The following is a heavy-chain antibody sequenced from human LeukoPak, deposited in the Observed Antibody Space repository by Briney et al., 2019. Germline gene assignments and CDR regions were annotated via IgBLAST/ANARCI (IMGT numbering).Heavy chain of an antibody. CDR2: ISAYNGNT. CDR3: ARGDSPSIAARPDYYYYYMDV. CDR1: GYTFTSYG. V-gene: IGHV1-18*01. D-gene: IGHD6-6*01. Sequence: ASVKVSCKASGYTFTSYGISWVRQAPGQGLEWMGWISAYNGNTNYAQKLQGRVTMTTDTSTSTAYMELRSLRSDDTAVYYCARGDSPSIAARPDYYYYYMDVWGEGTTVTVSS. J-gene: IGHJ6*03.